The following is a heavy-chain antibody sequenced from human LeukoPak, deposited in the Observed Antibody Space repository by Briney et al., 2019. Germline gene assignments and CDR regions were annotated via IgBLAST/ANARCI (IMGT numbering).Heavy chain of an antibody. J-gene: IGHJ5*02. V-gene: IGHV4-4*09. CDR3: ARRGSGDWFDP. CDR1: GGSISSYY. D-gene: IGHD2-15*01. Sequence: SETLSLTCTVSGGSISSYYWSWIRQPPGKGLEWIGYIYTSGSTNYNPSLKSRVTISVDTSKNQFPLKLSSVTAADTAVYYCARRGSGDWFDPWGQGTLVTVSS. CDR2: IYTSGST.